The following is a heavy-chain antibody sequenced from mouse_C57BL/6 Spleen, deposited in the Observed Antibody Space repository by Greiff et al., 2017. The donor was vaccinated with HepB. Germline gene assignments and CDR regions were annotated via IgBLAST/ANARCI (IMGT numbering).Heavy chain of an antibody. J-gene: IGHJ4*01. CDR1: GYTFTSYW. V-gene: IGHV1-55*01. Sequence: VQLQQPRDELVKPGASVKMSCQASGYTFTSYWVTWVKQRPGQGLEWIGDIYPGSGSTNYNEKFKSKATLTVDTSSSTAYMQLSSLTSEDSAVYYCARVDGYHAMDYWGQVTPVPVSS. D-gene: IGHD2-3*01. CDR2: IYPGSGST. CDR3: ARVDGYHAMDY.